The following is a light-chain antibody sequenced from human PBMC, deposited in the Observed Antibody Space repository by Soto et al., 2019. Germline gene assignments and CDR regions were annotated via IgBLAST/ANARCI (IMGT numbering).Light chain of an antibody. V-gene: IGKV4-1*01. CDR3: QQYYSDFFT. CDR1: QSLLYSSNNKTY. Sequence: DIVMTQSPEFLAVPLGERATINCKSSQSLLYSSNNKTYLXWYQHRPGQSPKMLIFWASARESGVPDRFSGSGSETDFTLSLSRLQAEDAAVYYCQQYYSDFFTFGQGTRLEIK. CDR2: WAS. J-gene: IGKJ2*01.